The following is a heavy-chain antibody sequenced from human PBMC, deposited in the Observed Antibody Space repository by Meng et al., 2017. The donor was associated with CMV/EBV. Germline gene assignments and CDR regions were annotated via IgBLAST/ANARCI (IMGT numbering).Heavy chain of an antibody. J-gene: IGHJ4*02. CDR3: ARSLFDSNDPFDY. V-gene: IGHV3-48*03. Sequence: LSLTCAVSGGSISSSHWWSWVRQPPGKGLEWVSYISNSGSAKYYADSLRGRFTISRDNAKNSLYLQMNSLRADDTAVYYCARSLFDSNDPFDYWGQGTVVTVSS. CDR1: GGSISSSH. CDR2: ISNSGSAK. D-gene: IGHD3-22*01.